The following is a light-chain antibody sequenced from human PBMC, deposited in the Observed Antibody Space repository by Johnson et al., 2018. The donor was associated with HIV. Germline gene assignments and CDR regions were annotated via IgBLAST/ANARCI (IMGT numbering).Light chain of an antibody. CDR2: NNN. CDR3: GTWDSSLNTEV. Sequence: QSFLTQPPSVSAAPGQRVTISCSGASSTFGNSYISWYQLLPGSPPKLLVFNNNERPSGIPDRFSGSQSGTSATLDITGLQTGDEADYYCGTWDSSLNTEVFGTGTKVTVL. CDR1: SSTFGNSY. V-gene: IGLV1-51*01. J-gene: IGLJ1*01.